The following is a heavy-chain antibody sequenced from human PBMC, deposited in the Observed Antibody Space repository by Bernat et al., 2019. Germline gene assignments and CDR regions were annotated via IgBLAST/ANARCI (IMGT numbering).Heavy chain of an antibody. CDR1: GFTFRNYG. D-gene: IGHD3-16*01. CDR3: AKDGSRGIQLGEFGTLGMDV. Sequence: QVQLVESGGGVVQPGESLRLSCAASGFTFRNYGMHWVRQTPTKGLEWVAFTRYDGDNKYYLDSVKGRFTISRDNSKNTLYLQMNSLRTEDTAVYYCAKDGSRGIQLGEFGTLGMDVWGQGTTVTVSS. CDR2: TRYDGDNK. J-gene: IGHJ6*02. V-gene: IGHV3-30*02.